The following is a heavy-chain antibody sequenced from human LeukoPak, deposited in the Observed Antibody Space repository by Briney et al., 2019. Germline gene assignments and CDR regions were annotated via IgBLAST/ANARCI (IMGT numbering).Heavy chain of an antibody. J-gene: IGHJ4*02. V-gene: IGHV3-48*01. Sequence: PGGSLRLSCAASGFTFSTYSMNWVRQAPGKGLEWVSYISSSSNTIYYADSVKGRFTISRDNAKNSLYLQMNSLRAEDTAMYYCAREYSSSTGKASDYWGQGTLVTVSS. CDR3: AREYSSSTGKASDY. CDR1: GFTFSTYS. D-gene: IGHD6-6*01. CDR2: ISSSSNTI.